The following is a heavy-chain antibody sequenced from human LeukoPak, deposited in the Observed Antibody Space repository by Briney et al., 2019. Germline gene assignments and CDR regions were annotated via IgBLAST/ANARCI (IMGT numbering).Heavy chain of an antibody. Sequence: SETLSLTCTVSGGSISSSSYYWGWIRQPPGKGLEWIGSIYYSGSTYYNPSLKSRVTISVDTSKNQFSLKLSSVTAADTAVYYCARTEGSGWPYYYYMDVWGKGTTVTVSS. CDR2: IYYSGST. CDR3: ARTEGSGWPYYYYMDV. D-gene: IGHD6-19*01. CDR1: GGSISSSSYY. V-gene: IGHV4-39*07. J-gene: IGHJ6*03.